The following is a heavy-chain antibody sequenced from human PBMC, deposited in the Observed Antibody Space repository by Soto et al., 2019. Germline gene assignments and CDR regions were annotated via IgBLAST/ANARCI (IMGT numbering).Heavy chain of an antibody. CDR1: GGTFSSYA. J-gene: IGHJ4*02. V-gene: IGHV1-69*13. CDR3: ARHGPGRGLAPAYLDY. Sequence: ASVKVSCKASGGTFSSYAISWVRQAPGQGLEWMGGIIPIFGTANYAQKFQGRVTITADESTSTAYMELSSLRSEDTAVYYCARHGPGRGLAPAYLDYWGQGTLVTVSS. CDR2: IIPIFGTA. D-gene: IGHD3-10*01.